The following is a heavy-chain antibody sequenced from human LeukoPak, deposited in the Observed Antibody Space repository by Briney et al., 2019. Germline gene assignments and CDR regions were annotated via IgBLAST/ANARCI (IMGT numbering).Heavy chain of an antibody. CDR3: ARLIRSTAEY. CDR2: IYHSGST. V-gene: IGHV4-30-2*01. J-gene: IGHJ4*02. CDR1: GDSISTTGYY. Sequence: PSQTLSLTCTVSGDSISTTGYYWSWIRQPPGKGLEWIGYIYHSGSTYYNSSLKSRVTISVDKSKNRFSLKLSSVTAADTAVYYCARLIRSTAEYWGQGTLVTVSS. D-gene: IGHD2-2*01.